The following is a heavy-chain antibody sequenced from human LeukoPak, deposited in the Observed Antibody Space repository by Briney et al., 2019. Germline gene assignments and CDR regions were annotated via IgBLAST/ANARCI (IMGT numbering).Heavy chain of an antibody. Sequence: GASVKVSCKASGGTFSSYAISWVRQAPGQGLEWMGRIIPILGIANYAQKFQGRVTITADKSTNTAYMELSSLRSEDTAVYYCARLVGYTYPKAKDAFDIWGQGTMVTVSS. V-gene: IGHV1-69*04. CDR3: ARLVGYTYPKAKDAFDI. D-gene: IGHD5-12*01. J-gene: IGHJ3*02. CDR2: IIPILGIA. CDR1: GGTFSSYA.